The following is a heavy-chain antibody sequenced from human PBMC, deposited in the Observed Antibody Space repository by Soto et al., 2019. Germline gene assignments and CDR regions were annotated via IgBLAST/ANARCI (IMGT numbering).Heavy chain of an antibody. CDR3: ARYSSGFIQVHYYYGMDV. J-gene: IGHJ6*02. CDR1: GFTFSSYS. Sequence: GGSLRLSCAASGFTFSSYSMNWVRQAPGKGLEWVSSISSSSSYIYYADSVKGRFTISRDNAKNSLYLQMNSLRAEDTAVYYCARYSSGFIQVHYYYGMDVWGQGTTVTVSS. CDR2: ISSSSSYI. V-gene: IGHV3-21*01. D-gene: IGHD3-22*01.